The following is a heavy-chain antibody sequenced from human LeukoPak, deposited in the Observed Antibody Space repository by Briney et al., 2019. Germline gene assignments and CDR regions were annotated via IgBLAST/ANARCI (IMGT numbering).Heavy chain of an antibody. CDR3: ARGDYGSGSPYYYYYMDV. Sequence: GGSLRLSCAASGFTVSSNYMSWVRQGPGKGLEWVSVIYSGGSTYYADSVKGRFTISRDNSKNTLFLQMNSLRAEDTAVYYCARGDYGSGSPYYYYYMDVWGKGTAVTISS. CDR2: IYSGGST. CDR1: GFTVSSNY. V-gene: IGHV3-53*01. D-gene: IGHD3-10*01. J-gene: IGHJ6*03.